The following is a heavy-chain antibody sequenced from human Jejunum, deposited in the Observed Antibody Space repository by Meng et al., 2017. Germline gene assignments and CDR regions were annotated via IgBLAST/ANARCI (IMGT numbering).Heavy chain of an antibody. V-gene: IGHV1-3*01. J-gene: IGHJ4*02. CDR3: ARLHSSSSGEVFDY. CDR2: INAGNGNT. D-gene: IGHD6-6*01. CDR1: GYNFTTYA. Sequence: QVQLVQSGAEVKKPGASVKVSCKASGYNFTTYAMHWVRQAPGQRLEWMGWINAGNGNTKYSQKFQGRVTITRDTSASTAYMELNNLRSEDTAVYFCARLHSSSSGEVFDYWGQGTLVTVSS.